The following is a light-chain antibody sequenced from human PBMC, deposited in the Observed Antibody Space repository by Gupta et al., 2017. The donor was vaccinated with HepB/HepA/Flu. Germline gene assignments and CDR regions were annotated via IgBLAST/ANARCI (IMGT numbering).Light chain of an antibody. CDR1: NSNIGVST. Sequence: QSVLTQPPSASGTPGQRVTISCSGGNSNIGVSTVNWYQQPPGTAPKLLIYNTHQRPSVVPDRFSGSKSDTSAALAISGLQSEDEADYYCSACYDTGNCPVFGGGTKLTVL. V-gene: IGLV1-44*01. CDR2: NTH. CDR3: SACYDTGNCPV. J-gene: IGLJ2*01.